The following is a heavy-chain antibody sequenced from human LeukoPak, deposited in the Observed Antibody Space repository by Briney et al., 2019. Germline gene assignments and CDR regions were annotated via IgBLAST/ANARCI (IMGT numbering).Heavy chain of an antibody. Sequence: SETLSLTCTVSGGSISTYYWSWIRQPPGKGLEWIGYIYYSGSTNYNPSLKSRITISVDTSRNQFSLSLSSVTATDTAVYYCARGTVQMGMGERYFDNWGQGTLVTVSP. D-gene: IGHD1-1*01. J-gene: IGHJ4*02. CDR3: ARGTVQMGMGERYFDN. CDR2: IYYSGST. V-gene: IGHV4-59*01. CDR1: GGSISTYY.